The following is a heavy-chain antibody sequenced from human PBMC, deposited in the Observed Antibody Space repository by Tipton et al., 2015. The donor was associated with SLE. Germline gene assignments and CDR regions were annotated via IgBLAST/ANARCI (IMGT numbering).Heavy chain of an antibody. V-gene: IGHV4-34*01. CDR2: INHSGRT. J-gene: IGHJ6*02. CDR1: GGSLTDFS. CDR3: ARGLSAYSSTWFHYYYAMDV. Sequence: LRLSCAVYGGSLTDFSWSWIRQPPGKGLEWIGEINHSGRTNYNPSLKSRVTISLDTSKNQFSLRLSSVIAADTAVYYCARGLSAYSSTWFHYYYAMDVWGQGTTVTVSS. D-gene: IGHD6-13*01.